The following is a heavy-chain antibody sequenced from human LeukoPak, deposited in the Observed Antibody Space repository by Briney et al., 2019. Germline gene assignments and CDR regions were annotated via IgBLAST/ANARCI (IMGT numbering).Heavy chain of an antibody. CDR1: GFTFSVYA. Sequence: PGGSLRLSCAASGFTFSVYAMTWVRQAPGKGLEWVSTIRVSGGGATYYADSVQGRFTISRDNSKNTLYLQMSSLRVEDTAVYYCAKPTGTGVEKWYFDSWGQGTLVTVSS. CDR2: IRVSGGGAT. CDR3: AKPTGTGVEKWYFDS. D-gene: IGHD3-10*01. J-gene: IGHJ4*02. V-gene: IGHV3-23*01.